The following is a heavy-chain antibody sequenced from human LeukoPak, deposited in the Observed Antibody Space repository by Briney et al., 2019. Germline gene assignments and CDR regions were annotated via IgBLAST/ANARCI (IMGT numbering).Heavy chain of an antibody. Sequence: GGSLRLSCAASGLTFSNYAMSWVRQAPGKGLEWVSGISDSGGSTYYADSVRGRFTISRDNSKNTLSLQMNGLRAEDTAVYYCARGGSGGRTSYYYGMDVWSQGTTVTVSS. J-gene: IGHJ6*02. CDR1: GLTFSNYA. D-gene: IGHD2-15*01. CDR3: ARGGSGGRTSYYYGMDV. CDR2: ISDSGGST. V-gene: IGHV3-23*01.